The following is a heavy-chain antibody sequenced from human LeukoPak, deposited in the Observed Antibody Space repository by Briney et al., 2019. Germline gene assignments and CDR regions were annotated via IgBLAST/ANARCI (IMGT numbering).Heavy chain of an antibody. CDR1: GYTFTGYY. V-gene: IGHV1-2*02. Sequence: GASVKVSCKASGYTFTGYYMHWVRQAPGQGLEWMGWINPNSGGTNYAQKFQGRVTMTRDTSISTAYMELSRLRSEDTAVYYCARKYDSSGYYDYWGQGTLVTVSS. D-gene: IGHD3-22*01. CDR3: ARKYDSSGYYDY. J-gene: IGHJ4*02. CDR2: INPNSGGT.